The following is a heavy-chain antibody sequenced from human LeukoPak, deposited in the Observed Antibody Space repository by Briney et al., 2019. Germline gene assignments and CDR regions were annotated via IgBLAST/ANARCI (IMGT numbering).Heavy chain of an antibody. CDR2: INPNSGGT. D-gene: IGHD1-26*01. CDR3: ARGTYSGSYSPLDY. V-gene: IGHV1-2*02. CDR1: GYNFNDFG. Sequence: ASVKVSCKASGYNFNDFGISWVRQAPGQGLEWMGWINPNSGGTNYAQKFQGRVTMTRDTSISTAYMELSRLRSDDTAVYYCARGTYSGSYSPLDYWGQGTLVTVSS. J-gene: IGHJ4*02.